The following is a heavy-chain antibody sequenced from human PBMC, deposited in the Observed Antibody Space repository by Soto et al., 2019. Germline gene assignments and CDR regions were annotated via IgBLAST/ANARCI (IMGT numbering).Heavy chain of an antibody. CDR3: ARDRVDDLVVMTPPGPWFDS. D-gene: IGHD2-8*01. Sequence: QVQLVQSGPEVKKPGASVRVSCKASGYTFTSYTLSWVRQAPGQGLKWMGRISAYKGDTNYAQNFQCRVTMTIDTSTSTAYMELRSLRSDDTAVYFCARDRVDDLVVMTPPGPWFDSRGQGTMVTVSS. V-gene: IGHV1-18*01. J-gene: IGHJ5*01. CDR1: GYTFTSYT. CDR2: ISAYKGDT.